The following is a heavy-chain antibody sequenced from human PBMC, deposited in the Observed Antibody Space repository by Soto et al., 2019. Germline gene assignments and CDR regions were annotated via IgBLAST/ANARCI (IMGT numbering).Heavy chain of an antibody. CDR1: GGSISSGGYY. CDR2: IYYSGST. Sequence: SETLSLTCTVSGGSISSGGYYWSWIRQHPGKGLEWIGYIYYSGSTYYNPSLKSRVTISVDTSKNQFSLKLSSVTAADTAVYYCARDLVVVAATAHWFDPWGQGTLVTVSS. J-gene: IGHJ5*02. CDR3: ARDLVVVAATAHWFDP. V-gene: IGHV4-31*03. D-gene: IGHD2-15*01.